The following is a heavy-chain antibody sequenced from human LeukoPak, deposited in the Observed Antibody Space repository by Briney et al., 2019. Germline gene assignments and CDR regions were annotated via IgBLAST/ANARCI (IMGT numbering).Heavy chain of an antibody. V-gene: IGHV3-7*01. J-gene: IGHJ4*02. CDR1: GFTFGVYC. D-gene: IGHD5-24*01. CDR2: INQDESAK. CDR3: GRGSSQTYGYRNYLDY. Sequence: GGSLRLSCEASGFTFGVYCMGWVREVPGKGRAWVANINQDESAKYYVDSVKGRFTISRDNAKNSLYLQLHSMRVEETAVYYCGRGSSQTYGYRNYLDYLSRGTLVTVSS.